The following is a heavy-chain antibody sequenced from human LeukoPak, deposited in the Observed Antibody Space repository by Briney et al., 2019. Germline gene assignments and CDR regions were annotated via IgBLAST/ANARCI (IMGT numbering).Heavy chain of an antibody. V-gene: IGHV4-4*07. CDR3: ARGIADPYSFDS. Sequence: SETLSLTCTVSGGSINFYYWSWIRQPAGKGLEWIGRIYSTGSTNYSPSLKSRVTMSVDKSKNQFSLNLISVTAADTAVYYCARGIADPYSFDSWGQGTLVTVSS. CDR2: IYSTGST. CDR1: GGSINFYY. D-gene: IGHD6-13*01. J-gene: IGHJ4*02.